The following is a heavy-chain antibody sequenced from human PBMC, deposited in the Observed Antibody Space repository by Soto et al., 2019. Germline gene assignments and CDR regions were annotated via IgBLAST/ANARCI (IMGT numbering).Heavy chain of an antibody. V-gene: IGHV3-48*03. D-gene: IGHD6-6*01. J-gene: IGHJ6*02. CDR1: GFSFCSYE. CDR2: ISSSGSTI. Sequence: HGGCLRLCCAACGFSFCSYEMNWVRQAPGKGLEWVSYISSSGSTIYYADSVKGRFTISRDNAKNSLYLQMNSLRAEDTAVYYCARYSSSFSCSDVWGQAPTVTVSS. CDR3: ARYSSSFSCSDV.